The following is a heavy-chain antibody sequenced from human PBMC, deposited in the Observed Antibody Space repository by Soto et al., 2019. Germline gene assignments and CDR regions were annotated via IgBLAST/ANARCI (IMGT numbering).Heavy chain of an antibody. V-gene: IGHV1-46*01. CDR1: GYTFTSYY. J-gene: IGHJ4*02. D-gene: IGHD2-21*01. Sequence: ASVKVSCKASGYTFTSYYMHWVRQAPGQGLEWMGIINPSGGSTSYAQKFQGRVTMTRDTSTSTVYMELSSLRAEDTALYYCARDLVARPDYWGQGTLVTVSS. CDR3: ARDLVARPDY. CDR2: INPSGGST.